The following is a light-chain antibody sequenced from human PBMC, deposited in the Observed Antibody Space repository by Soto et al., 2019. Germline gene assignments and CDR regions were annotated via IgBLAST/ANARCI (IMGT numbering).Light chain of an antibody. V-gene: IGKV1-39*01. CDR3: QQSYSTSWT. CDR1: QSISSY. Sequence: DIQMTQSPSSLSASVGERVTITCRASQSISSYLNWYQQKPGKAPKLLIYAASSLQSGVPSRFSGSGSGADFTLTISSLQPEDFATYYCQQSYSTSWTFGQGTKV. J-gene: IGKJ1*01. CDR2: AAS.